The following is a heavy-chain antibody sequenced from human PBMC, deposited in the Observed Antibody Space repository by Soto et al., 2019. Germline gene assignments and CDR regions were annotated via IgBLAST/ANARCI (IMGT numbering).Heavy chain of an antibody. CDR2: IYYSGST. D-gene: IGHD6-13*01. V-gene: IGHV4-59*01. CDR3: ARGDLIAAAAFYY. CDR1: GGSISSYC. J-gene: IGHJ4*02. Sequence: PLEILSLTCTVSGGSISSYCWSWIRQPPGKGLEWIGYIYYSGSTNYNPSLKSRVTISVDTSKNQFSLKLSSVTAADTAVYYCARGDLIAAAAFYYWGQGTLVTVSS.